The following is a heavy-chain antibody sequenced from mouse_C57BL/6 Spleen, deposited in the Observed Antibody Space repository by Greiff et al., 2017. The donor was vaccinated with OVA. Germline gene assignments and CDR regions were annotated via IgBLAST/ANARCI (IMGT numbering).Heavy chain of an antibody. CDR2: INYDGSST. J-gene: IGHJ1*03. CDR3: ARVSNWYFDV. CDR1: GFTFSDYY. Sequence: EVQLVESEGGLVQPGSSMKLSCTASGFTFSDYYMAWVRQVPEKGLEWVANINYDGSSTYYLDSLKSRFIISRDNAKNILYLQMSSLKSEDTATYYCARVSNWYFDVWGTGTTVTVSS. V-gene: IGHV5-16*01.